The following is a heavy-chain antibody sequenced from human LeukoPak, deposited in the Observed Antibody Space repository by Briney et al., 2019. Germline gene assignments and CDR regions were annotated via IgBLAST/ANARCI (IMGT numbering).Heavy chain of an antibody. V-gene: IGHV3-30-3*01. CDR1: GFTFSIYA. D-gene: IGHD1-26*01. CDR2: ISYDGSNK. CDR3: ARGYSGSYLDDY. J-gene: IGHJ4*02. Sequence: GGSLRLSCAASGFTFSIYAMHWVRQAPGKGLEWVAVISYDGSNKYYADSVKGRFTISRDNSKNTLYLQMNSLRAEDTAVYYCARGYSGSYLDDYWGQGTLVTVSS.